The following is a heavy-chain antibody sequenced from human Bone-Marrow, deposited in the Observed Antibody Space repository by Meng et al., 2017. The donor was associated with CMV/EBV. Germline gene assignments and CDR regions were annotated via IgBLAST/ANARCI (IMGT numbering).Heavy chain of an antibody. D-gene: IGHD6-13*01. CDR1: GFTFNDYW. Sequence: GGSLRLSCAASGFTFNDYWMHWVRQGPGRVLIWVARINTIGSSTIYADSVKGRFTISRENAKNTVYLQMDSLRAEDSAVYFCARAPYGSISWFDPWGQGTLVTVSS. J-gene: IGHJ5*02. CDR2: INTIGSST. CDR3: ARAPYGSISWFDP. V-gene: IGHV3-74*01.